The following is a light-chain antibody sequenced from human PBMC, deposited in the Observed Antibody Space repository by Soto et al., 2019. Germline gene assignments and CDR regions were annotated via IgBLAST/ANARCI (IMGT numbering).Light chain of an antibody. J-gene: IGLJ3*02. V-gene: IGLV1-40*01. CDR3: QSYDGSLGGYWV. CDR1: SSNIGAGYD. Sequence: QSVLTQPPSVSGAPGQRVTISCTGSSSNIGAGYDVHWYQQLPGTAPKLLIYGNNNRPSGVLDRFSGSKSDTSASLAITGLQAEEEADYYCQSYDGSLGGYWVFGGGTQLTVL. CDR2: GNN.